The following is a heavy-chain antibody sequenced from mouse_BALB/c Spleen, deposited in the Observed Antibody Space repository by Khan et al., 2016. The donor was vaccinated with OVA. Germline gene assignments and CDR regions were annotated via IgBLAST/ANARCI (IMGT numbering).Heavy chain of an antibody. CDR3: ARRNYFGYTFAY. D-gene: IGHD1-2*01. CDR2: ISPGSGDT. CDR1: GYTFTDYY. Sequence: QVRLQQSGAELARPGASVKLSCKASGYTFTDYYINWVKQRTGQGLEWIGEISPGSGDTYYNEKFKGKATLTADKSSSTVYMQLSSLTAEASAGYCCARRNYFGYTFAYWGQGTLVTVSA. J-gene: IGHJ3*01. V-gene: IGHV1-77*01.